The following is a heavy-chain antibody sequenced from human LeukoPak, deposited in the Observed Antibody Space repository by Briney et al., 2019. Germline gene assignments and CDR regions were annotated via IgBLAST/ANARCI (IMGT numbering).Heavy chain of an antibody. CDR2: IYYSGST. J-gene: IGHJ4*02. Sequence: PSETLSLTCTVSGGSISSGGYYWSWIRQHPGKGLEWIGYIYYSGSTHDNPSLRSRITISVDTSKNQFSLKLSSVTAADTAVYYCARGDYYDSSGYTAYFDYWGLGTLVTVSS. CDR3: ARGDYYDSSGYTAYFDY. D-gene: IGHD3-22*01. V-gene: IGHV4-31*03. CDR1: GGSISSGGYY.